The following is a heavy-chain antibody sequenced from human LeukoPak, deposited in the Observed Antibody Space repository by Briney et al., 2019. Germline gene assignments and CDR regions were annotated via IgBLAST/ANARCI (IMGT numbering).Heavy chain of an antibody. D-gene: IGHD6-19*01. CDR3: ARHHPGTSIAVAGTNDY. J-gene: IGHJ4*02. V-gene: IGHV4-39*01. Sequence: SGTLSLTCAVSGGSISGSAYYWGWIRQPPGKGLERIGTIYNGGSTYYNPSLKSRVTISVDTSKNQFSLKLSSVTAADTAVYYCARHHPGTSIAVAGTNDYWGQGTLVTVSS. CDR1: GGSISGSAYY. CDR2: IYNGGST.